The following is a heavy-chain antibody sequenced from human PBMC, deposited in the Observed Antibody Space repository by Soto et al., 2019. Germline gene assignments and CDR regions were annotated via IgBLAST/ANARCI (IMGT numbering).Heavy chain of an antibody. J-gene: IGHJ4*02. CDR1: DDSINXDKYX. V-gene: IGHV4-39*01. D-gene: IGHD3-9*01. Sequence: QLQXQESGPGLVKPSETLSLTCSVSDDSINXDKYXWGXIRQPPGKGLEWIGSIYYRGNAYYNPSLQTRVTISLDKSRSQFSLKLNSVTAADSAVYXCARLEGLATISYYFDFWGPGXLVTVSS. CDR2: IYYRGNA. CDR3: ARLEGLATISYYFDF.